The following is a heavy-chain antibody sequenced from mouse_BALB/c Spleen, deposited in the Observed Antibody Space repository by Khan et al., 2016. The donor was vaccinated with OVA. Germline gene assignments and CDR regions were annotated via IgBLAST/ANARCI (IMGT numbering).Heavy chain of an antibody. V-gene: IGHV1-9*01. J-gene: IGHJ3*01. CDR2: IFPGSVST. CDR3: ARGGYGGFAY. CDR1: GYTFSSYW. Sequence: QVQLQQSGGDLMKPGASVKISCKATGYTFSSYWIEWVKQRPGHGLEWIGQIFPGSVSTTYNEKFKGKATFTADTSSNTAYMQRSSLTSEDSAVYYCARGGYGGFAYWGRGTLVTVSA. D-gene: IGHD2-2*01.